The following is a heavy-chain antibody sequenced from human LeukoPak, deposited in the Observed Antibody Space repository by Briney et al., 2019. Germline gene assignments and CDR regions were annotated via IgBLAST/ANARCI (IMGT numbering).Heavy chain of an antibody. J-gene: IGHJ6*03. Sequence: ASVKVSCKASGYTFTGYYMHWVRQAPGQGLEWMGWINPNSGGTNYAQKFQGRVTMTRDTSISTAYMELSRLRSDDTAVYYCARDFVAGTYYYYYYMDVWGKGTTVTVSS. V-gene: IGHV1-2*02. CDR3: ARDFVAGTYYYYYYMDV. CDR1: GYTFTGYY. D-gene: IGHD6-19*01. CDR2: INPNSGGT.